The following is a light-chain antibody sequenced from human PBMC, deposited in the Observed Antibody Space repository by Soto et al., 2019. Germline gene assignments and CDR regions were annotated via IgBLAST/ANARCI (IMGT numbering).Light chain of an antibody. CDR1: QSVAKNY. Sequence: ETVLTQSPGTLSLSPGERATLSCRASQSVAKNYLAWYQHKPGQGPRLLISGASSGATGIPDRFSGSGSGTGFTLTISRLQPEDFGMYYCLQYASEPLTFGGGTKVEI. J-gene: IGKJ4*01. CDR3: LQYASEPLT. V-gene: IGKV3-20*01. CDR2: GAS.